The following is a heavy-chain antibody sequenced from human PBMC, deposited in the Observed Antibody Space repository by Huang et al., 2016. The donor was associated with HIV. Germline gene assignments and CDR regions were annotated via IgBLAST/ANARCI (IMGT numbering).Heavy chain of an antibody. CDR3: ARAKDTWDAYDI. J-gene: IGHJ3*02. CDR1: GFPFNNHA. CDR2: ISNDGSNN. V-gene: IGHV3-30-3*01. Sequence: GGGVVQPGRSLRLSCAASGFPFNNHAMHWVRQAPGKGLDWVAVISNDGSNNNYAESAKGRFTISRDRSKSTLFLHMTSLRTEDTAVYYCARAKDTWDAYDIWGQGTMVRVSS. D-gene: IGHD5-18*01.